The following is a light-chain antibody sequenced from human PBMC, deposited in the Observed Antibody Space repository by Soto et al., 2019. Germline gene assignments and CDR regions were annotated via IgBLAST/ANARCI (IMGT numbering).Light chain of an antibody. J-gene: IGLJ1*01. CDR1: SSDVGSYNL. Sequence: QSALTQPASVSGSPGQSITISCTGTSSDVGSYNLVSWYQQHPGKAPKLMIYEDTTRPSGVSNRFSGSKSGNTASLTISGLQAEDEADYYCCSYAGISTSVFGTGTKVTVL. CDR2: EDT. V-gene: IGLV2-23*01. CDR3: CSYAGISTSV.